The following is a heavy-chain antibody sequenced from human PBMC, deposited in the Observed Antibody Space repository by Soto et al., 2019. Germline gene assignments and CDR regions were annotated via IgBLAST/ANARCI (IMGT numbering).Heavy chain of an antibody. CDR1: GYTFTGYY. Sequence: GASVKVSCKASGYTFTGYYMHWVRQAPGQGLEWMGWINPNSGGTNYAQKFQGWVTMTRDTSISTAYMELSRLRSDDTAVYYCARDFWSGYYSEGTHYYYYYGMDVWGQGTTVTVSS. CDR2: INPNSGGT. CDR3: ARDFWSGYYSEGTHYYYYYGMDV. D-gene: IGHD3-3*01. J-gene: IGHJ6*02. V-gene: IGHV1-2*04.